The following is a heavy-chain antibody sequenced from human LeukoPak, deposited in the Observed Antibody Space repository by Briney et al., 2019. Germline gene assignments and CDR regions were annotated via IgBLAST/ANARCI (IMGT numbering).Heavy chain of an antibody. J-gene: IGHJ4*02. CDR3: ARAQYSSSSYFDY. D-gene: IGHD6-6*01. V-gene: IGHV3-7*02. CDR2: LSPDGSVK. CDR1: GFTFSSYW. Sequence: PGGSLRLSCAASGFTFSSYWMSWVRQAPGEGLEWVAHLSPDGSVKYYMDPVKGRFTISRDNAENSLYLQMNSLRVEDTAVYYCARAQYSSSSYFDYWGQGTLVTVSS.